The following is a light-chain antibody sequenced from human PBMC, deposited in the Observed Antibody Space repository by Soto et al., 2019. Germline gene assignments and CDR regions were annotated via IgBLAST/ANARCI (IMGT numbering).Light chain of an antibody. CDR2: HVS. J-gene: IGKJ4*01. CDR3: QQYGTSSLT. Sequence: DIVLTQSPGTLYLSPGERAILSCRASQSVSSTSLAWYQQRPGQAPRLLIYHVSSRANGIPDRFSGSGSGTDFTLTISTLEPEDFAVYYCQQYGTSSLTFGGATMVEI. V-gene: IGKV3-20*01. CDR1: QSVSSTS.